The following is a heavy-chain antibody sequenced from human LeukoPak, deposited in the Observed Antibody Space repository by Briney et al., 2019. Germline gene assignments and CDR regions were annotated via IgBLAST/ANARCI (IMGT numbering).Heavy chain of an antibody. Sequence: ASVKVSCKASGGTFSSYGISWVRQAPGQGLEWMGWINPNSGGTNYAQKFQGRVTMTRDTSISTAYMELSRLRSDDTAVYYCAREAAAAGRNFDYWGQGTLVTVSS. J-gene: IGHJ4*02. V-gene: IGHV1-2*02. D-gene: IGHD6-13*01. CDR2: INPNSGGT. CDR1: GGTFSSYG. CDR3: AREAAAAGRNFDY.